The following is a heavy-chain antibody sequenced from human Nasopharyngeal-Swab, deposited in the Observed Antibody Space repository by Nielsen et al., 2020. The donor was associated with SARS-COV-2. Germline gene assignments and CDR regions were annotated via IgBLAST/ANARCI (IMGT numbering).Heavy chain of an antibody. CDR2: INHSGNT. CDR3: ARGRRVVRGVIITNYYYYYMDV. D-gene: IGHD3-10*01. Sequence: REAPGKGLEWIGEINHSGNTNYNPSLKSRVTISVDTSKNQFSLKLSSVTAADTAVYYCARGRRVVRGVIITNYYYYYMDVWGKGTTVTVS. J-gene: IGHJ6*03. V-gene: IGHV4-34*01.